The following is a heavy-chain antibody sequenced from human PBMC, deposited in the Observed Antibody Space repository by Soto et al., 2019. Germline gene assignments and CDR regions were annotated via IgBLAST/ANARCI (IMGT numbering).Heavy chain of an antibody. J-gene: IGHJ4*02. CDR2: IYYSGST. V-gene: IGHV4-31*03. CDR3: ARASKQWLVLFDY. CDR1: GGSISSGGYY. D-gene: IGHD6-19*01. Sequence: SETLSLTCTVSGGSISSGGYYWSWIRQHPGKGLEWIGYIYYSGSTYYNPSLKSRVTISVDTSKNQFSLKLSSVTAADTAVYYCARASKQWLVLFDYWGQGTLVTVSS.